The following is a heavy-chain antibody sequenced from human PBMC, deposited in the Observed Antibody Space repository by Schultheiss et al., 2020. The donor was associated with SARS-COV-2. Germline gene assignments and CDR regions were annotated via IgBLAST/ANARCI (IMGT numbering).Heavy chain of an antibody. CDR2: ISYDGSNK. J-gene: IGHJ5*02. V-gene: IGHV3-30*04. D-gene: IGHD2-2*01. Sequence: GESLKISCAASGFTFSNYALHWVRQAPGKGLQWLAVISYDGSNKYYADSVKGRFTISRDNSKNTLYLQMNSLRAEDTAVYYCARGTRVVVPAAGFGWFDPWGQGTLVTVSS. CDR3: ARGTRVVVPAAGFGWFDP. CDR1: GFTFSNYA.